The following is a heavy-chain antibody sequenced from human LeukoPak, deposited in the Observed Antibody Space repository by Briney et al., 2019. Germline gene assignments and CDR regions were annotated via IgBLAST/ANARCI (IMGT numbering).Heavy chain of an antibody. J-gene: IGHJ6*03. D-gene: IGHD1-26*01. Sequence: SETLSLTCTVSGGSINNYYWTWIRQPPGKGLEWIGYIHYSGSTNYNPSLKSRVTVSLDTSKNQFSLKLSSVTAADTAVYYCAGERPLYIGRYNYMDVWGKGTSVTVSS. CDR2: IHYSGST. CDR1: GGSINNYY. CDR3: AGERPLYIGRYNYMDV. V-gene: IGHV4-59*01.